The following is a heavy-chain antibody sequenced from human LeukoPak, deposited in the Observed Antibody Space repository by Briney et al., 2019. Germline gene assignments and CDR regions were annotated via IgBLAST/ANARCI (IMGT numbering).Heavy chain of an antibody. CDR1: GFTFSSYG. CDR2: IRYDGSNK. D-gene: IGHD3-10*01. V-gene: IGHV3-30*02. CDR3: AKGDYGSGSFKDY. J-gene: IGHJ4*02. Sequence: GGSLRLSCGASGFTFSSYGMHWVRQAPGKGLEWVTFIRYDGSNKYYADSVKGRFTISRDNSKNTLYLQMHSLRAEDTAVYYCAKGDYGSGSFKDYWGQGTLVTVSS.